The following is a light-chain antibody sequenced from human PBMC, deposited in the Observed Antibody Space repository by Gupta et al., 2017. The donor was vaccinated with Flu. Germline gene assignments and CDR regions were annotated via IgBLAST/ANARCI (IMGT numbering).Light chain of an antibody. V-gene: IGLV1-44*01. CDR1: SSNIGSNT. CDR3: AAWDDSLWV. Sequence: QSVLPQPPSASGTPGQRVTISCSGRSSNIGSNTVNWYQQLPGTAPKLLIYSNNQRPSGVPDRFSGSKSGTSASLAISGLQSEDEADYYCAAWDDSLWVFGGGTKLTVL. CDR2: SNN. J-gene: IGLJ3*02.